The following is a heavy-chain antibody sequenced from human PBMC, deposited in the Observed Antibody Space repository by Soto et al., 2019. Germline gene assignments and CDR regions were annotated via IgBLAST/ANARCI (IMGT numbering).Heavy chain of an antibody. CDR3: ARLHIVLMVYAPYYYYCSYMDV. CDR1: GYAFTSYG. D-gene: IGHD2-8*01. V-gene: IGHV1-18*01. J-gene: IGHJ6*03. Sequence: ASVKVSCKASGYAFTSYGISWVRQAPGQGLEWMGWISAYNGNTNYAQKLQGRVTMTTDTSTSTAYMELRSLRSDDTAVYYCARLHIVLMVYAPYYYYCSYMDVWGKGTTVTVSS. CDR2: ISAYNGNT.